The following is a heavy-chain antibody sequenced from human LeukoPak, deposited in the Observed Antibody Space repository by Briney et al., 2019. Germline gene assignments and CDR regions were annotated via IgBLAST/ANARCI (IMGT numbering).Heavy chain of an antibody. V-gene: IGHV1-58*02. D-gene: IGHD3-9*01. CDR1: GSTFTSYA. Sequence: ASVKVSCKASGSTFTSYAMQWVRQARGQRLEWIGWIVVGSGNTNYAQKFQERVTITRDMSTSTAYMELSSLRSGDTAVYYCAAAYYDILTGHFPFDYWGQGTLVTVSS. CDR3: AAAYYDILTGHFPFDY. CDR2: IVVGSGNT. J-gene: IGHJ4*02.